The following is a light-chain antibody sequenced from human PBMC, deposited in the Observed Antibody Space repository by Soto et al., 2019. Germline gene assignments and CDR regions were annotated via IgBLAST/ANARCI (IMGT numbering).Light chain of an antibody. J-gene: IGKJ3*01. CDR2: ATS. CDR3: QQTYSTPFT. Sequence: DIQMIQSPSSLSASVGDRVTITCRASQSISRSLNWYQQRPGRAPELLIYATSGLQSGVPSRFSGSGSGTIFTLTISSLQPTEFAHYYCQQTYSTPFTFGPGTKVDI. CDR1: QSISRS. V-gene: IGKV1-39*01.